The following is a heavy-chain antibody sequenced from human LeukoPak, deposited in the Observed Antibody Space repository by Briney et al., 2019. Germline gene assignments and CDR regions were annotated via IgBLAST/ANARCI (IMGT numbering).Heavy chain of an antibody. CDR2: ISYDGSNK. J-gene: IGHJ4*02. Sequence: GRSLRLSCAASGFTLSSYAMHWVRQAPGKGLEWVAVISYDGSNKYYADSVKGRFTISRDNSKNTLYLQMNSLRAEDTAVYYCAKDRSDRSTWYAGSHWGQGTLVTVSS. D-gene: IGHD6-13*01. CDR1: GFTLSSYA. CDR3: AKDRSDRSTWYAGSH. V-gene: IGHV3-30-3*01.